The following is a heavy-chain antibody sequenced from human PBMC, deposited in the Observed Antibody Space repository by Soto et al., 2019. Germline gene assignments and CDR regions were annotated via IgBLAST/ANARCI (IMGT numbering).Heavy chain of an antibody. CDR2: ISCCGGSA. CDR1: RFNFKKFA. J-gene: IGHJ4*02. D-gene: IGHD6-19*01. V-gene: IGHV3-23*01. Sequence: GGLLRLSCVAERFNFKKFAMACVRQAAGEGLEWVSGISCCGGSASYADSVKGRFSIARDDSKNTVSLQLNSLRVEDTAQYYCAKADGQQWLIPHLDNWGQGTLVTISS. CDR3: AKADGQQWLIPHLDN.